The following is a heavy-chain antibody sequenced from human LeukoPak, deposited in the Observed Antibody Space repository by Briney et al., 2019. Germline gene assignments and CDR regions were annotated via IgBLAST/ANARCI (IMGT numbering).Heavy chain of an antibody. J-gene: IGHJ4*02. CDR1: GYSFTSYW. CDR3: ARRGPAGYYSLNYFDY. CDR2: IYPGDSDT. V-gene: IGHV5-51*01. D-gene: IGHD3-9*01. Sequence: GESLKISCKGSGYSFTSYWIGWVCQMPGKGLEWIGIIYPGDSDTRYSPSFQGQVTISADKSISTAYLQWSSLKASDTAMYYCARRGPAGYYSLNYFDYWGQGTLVTVSS.